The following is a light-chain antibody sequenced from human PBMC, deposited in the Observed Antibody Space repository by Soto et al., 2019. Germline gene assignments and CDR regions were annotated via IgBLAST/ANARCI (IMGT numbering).Light chain of an antibody. J-gene: IGLJ3*02. Sequence: QSALTQPASVSGSPGQSITISCTGTSSDVGLYNLVSWYQQLPGKAPKLIIYEVNERPSGISDRFSGSESGNTASLTISGLQDEDEADYYCCSYVGSSILMFGGGTKLTVL. CDR2: EVN. CDR3: CSYVGSSILM. CDR1: SSDVGLYNL. V-gene: IGLV2-23*02.